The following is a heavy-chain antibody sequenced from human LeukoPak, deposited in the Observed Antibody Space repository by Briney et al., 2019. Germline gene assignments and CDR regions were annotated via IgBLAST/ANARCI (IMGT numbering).Heavy chain of an antibody. Sequence: SETLSLTCTVSGGSISSSSYSWGWIRQPPGKGLEWIGSIYYSGSTYYNPSLKSRVTISVDTSKNQFSLTLSSVTAADTAIYYCARRATSGNYQMLHFDSWGQGILVTVSS. V-gene: IGHV4-39*01. J-gene: IGHJ4*02. CDR3: ARRATSGNYQMLHFDS. CDR2: IYYSGST. CDR1: GGSISSSSYS. D-gene: IGHD1-7*01.